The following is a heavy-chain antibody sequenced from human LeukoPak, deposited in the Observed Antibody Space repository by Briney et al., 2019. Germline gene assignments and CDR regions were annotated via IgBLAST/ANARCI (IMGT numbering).Heavy chain of an antibody. J-gene: IGHJ5*02. CDR1: GGSISSYY. CDR2: IYYRGST. Sequence: PSETLSLTCTLSGGSISSYYWSWFRQSPGKGLEWIGYIYYRGSTDYSPSLKSRVTISVDTSKNQFSLKLSSVTAADTAVYYCARDSSGSYYNSGWFDPWGQGTLVTVSS. V-gene: IGHV4-59*12. D-gene: IGHD3-10*01. CDR3: ARDSSGSYYNSGWFDP.